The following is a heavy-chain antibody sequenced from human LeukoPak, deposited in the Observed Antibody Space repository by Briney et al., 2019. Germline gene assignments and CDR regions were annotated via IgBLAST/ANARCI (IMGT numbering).Heavy chain of an antibody. CDR1: GFTFSSYE. CDR3: AVQYSSGWYTHTDY. CDR2: ISSSGSTI. Sequence: GGPLRLSCAASGFTFSSYEMNWVRQAPGKGLEWVSYISSSGSTIYYADSVKGRFTISRDNAKNSLYLQMNSLRAEDTAVYYCAVQYSSGWYTHTDYWGQGTLVTVSS. J-gene: IGHJ4*02. V-gene: IGHV3-48*03. D-gene: IGHD6-19*01.